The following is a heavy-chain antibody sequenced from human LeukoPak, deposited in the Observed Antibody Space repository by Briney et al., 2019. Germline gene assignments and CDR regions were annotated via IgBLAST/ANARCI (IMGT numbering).Heavy chain of an antibody. V-gene: IGHV4-34*01. Sequence: SETLSLTCAVSGGSFSGYYWSWIRQPPGKRLEWIGEINHSGSTNYNPSLKSRVTISVDTSKNQFSLKLSSVTAADTAVYYCARGGGSSSSIDYWGQGTLVTVSS. D-gene: IGHD6-6*01. CDR2: INHSGST. CDR1: GGSFSGYY. J-gene: IGHJ4*02. CDR3: ARGGGSSSSIDY.